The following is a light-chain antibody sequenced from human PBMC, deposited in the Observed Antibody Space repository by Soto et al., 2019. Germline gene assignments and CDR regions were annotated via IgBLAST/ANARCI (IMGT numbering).Light chain of an antibody. CDR2: SAF. CDR1: QSVSSNY. Sequence: EIELTQSPGTLSLSPGERGTLSCRASQSVSSNYLAWYQQKPGQAPSLLFYSAFCKATGTPHRFSGSGSGADYSPTTSRLEPDDFAVYYCHQYGSSAWTFGQGTQVEIK. J-gene: IGKJ1*01. CDR3: HQYGSSAWT. V-gene: IGKV3-20*01.